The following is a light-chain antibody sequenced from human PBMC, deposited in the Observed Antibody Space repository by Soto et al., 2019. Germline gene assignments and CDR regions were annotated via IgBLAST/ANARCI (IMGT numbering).Light chain of an antibody. CDR3: CSYVSSKTYV. Sequence: ALTQPASVSGSRGQSITISCTGTRTDVGGYNFVSWYQQHPGKAPKLIIYEVSNRPSGVSNRFSGSKSDNTASLTISGLQAEDEADYYCCSYVSSKTYVFGTGTKVTVL. CDR2: EVS. V-gene: IGLV2-14*01. CDR1: RTDVGGYNF. J-gene: IGLJ1*01.